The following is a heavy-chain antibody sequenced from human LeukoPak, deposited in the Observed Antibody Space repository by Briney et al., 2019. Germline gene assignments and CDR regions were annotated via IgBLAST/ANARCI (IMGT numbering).Heavy chain of an antibody. D-gene: IGHD6-13*01. J-gene: IGHJ4*02. Sequence: GASVKVSYKASGYTFTSYAMHWVRQAPGQRLEWMGWINAGNGNTKYSQKFQGRVTITRDTSASTAYMELSSLRSEDTAVYYCARPKAMYSSSWLGYWGQGTLVTVSS. CDR1: GYTFTSYA. CDR2: INAGNGNT. V-gene: IGHV1-3*01. CDR3: ARPKAMYSSSWLGY.